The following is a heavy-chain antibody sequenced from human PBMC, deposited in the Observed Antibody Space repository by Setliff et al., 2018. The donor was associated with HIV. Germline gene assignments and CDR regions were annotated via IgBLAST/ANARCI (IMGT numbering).Heavy chain of an antibody. Sequence: GASVKVSCKISGYTLTEVSMHWVRQAPGKGLEWMGWINPNSGETIYAQKFEDRVTMTEATSTGTAYMELSSLTSEDTAVYFCATFYKLTGTTSFDYWGQGTLVTVSS. CDR1: GYTLTEVS. V-gene: IGHV1-24*01. CDR2: INPNSGET. J-gene: IGHJ4*02. CDR3: ATFYKLTGTTSFDY. D-gene: IGHD1-7*01.